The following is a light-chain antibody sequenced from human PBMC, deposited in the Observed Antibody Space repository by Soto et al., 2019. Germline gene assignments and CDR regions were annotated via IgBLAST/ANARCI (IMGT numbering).Light chain of an antibody. CDR1: SVSSSY. CDR2: GAS. CDR3: RHNDDWSSCA. J-gene: IGKJ5*01. V-gene: IGKV3D-7*01. Sequence: SVSSSYLAWYQQKPGQAPRLLIYGASSRATGIPARFSGSGSWSELPHTISSRQLEDFGVSYFRHNDDWSSCAFGQGTRLETK.